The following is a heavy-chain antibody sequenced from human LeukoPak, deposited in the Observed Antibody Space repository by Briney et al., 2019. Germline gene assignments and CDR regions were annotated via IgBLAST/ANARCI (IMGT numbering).Heavy chain of an antibody. J-gene: IGHJ4*02. D-gene: IGHD6-19*01. CDR2: ISAYNGNT. Sequence: SSVKVSCKASGYTFTSYGISWVRQAPGQGLEWMGWISAYNGNTNYAQKLQGRVTMTTDTSTSTAYMELRSLRSDDTAVYYCAREYIAVPGTLDDYWGQGTLVTVSS. CDR1: GYTFTSYG. CDR3: AREYIAVPGTLDDY. V-gene: IGHV1-18*01.